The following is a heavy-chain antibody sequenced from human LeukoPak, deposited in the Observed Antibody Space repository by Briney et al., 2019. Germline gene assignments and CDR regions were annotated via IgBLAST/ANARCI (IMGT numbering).Heavy chain of an antibody. CDR3: AKERDKRAAAGQFDY. CDR2: ISGSGGST. V-gene: IGHV3-23*01. CDR1: GFTFSSYG. J-gene: IGHJ4*02. D-gene: IGHD6-13*01. Sequence: GGSLRLSCAASGFTFSSYGMSWVRQAPGKGLEWVSAISGSGGSTYCADSVKGRFTISRDNSKNTLYLQMNSLRAEDTAVYYCAKERDKRAAAGQFDYWGQGTLVTVSS.